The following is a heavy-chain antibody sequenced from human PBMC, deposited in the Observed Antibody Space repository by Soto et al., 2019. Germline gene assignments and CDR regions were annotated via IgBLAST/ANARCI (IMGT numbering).Heavy chain of an antibody. J-gene: IGHJ5*02. CDR1: GGTFSTYT. D-gene: IGHD2-15*01. V-gene: IGHV1-69*06. Sequence: GASVKVSCKASGGTFSTYTFRWVREAPGQGLEWMGRIIPIFGTPYYAQKFQGRVTITADKSTSTVYMELSSLGSDDTAVYFCARGLECRGYCLDKPTWFGPWGQGTLVTVSS. CDR3: ARGLECRGYCLDKPTWFGP. CDR2: IIPIFGTP.